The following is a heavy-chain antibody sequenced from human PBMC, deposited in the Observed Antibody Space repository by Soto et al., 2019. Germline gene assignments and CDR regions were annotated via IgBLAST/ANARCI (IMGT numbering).Heavy chain of an antibody. J-gene: IGHJ4*02. CDR1: RGTFRSYS. Sequence: GASVELSCKASRGTFRSYSISWVRQSPGQGLEWMGGIIPIFGTANYAQKFQGRVTITADESTSTAYMELSSLRSEDTAVYYCARGLAGTNPRNFLTIYWGQGTLVTVSS. V-gene: IGHV1-69*01. CDR3: ARGLAGTNPRNFLTIY. CDR2: IIPIFGTA. D-gene: IGHD6-19*01.